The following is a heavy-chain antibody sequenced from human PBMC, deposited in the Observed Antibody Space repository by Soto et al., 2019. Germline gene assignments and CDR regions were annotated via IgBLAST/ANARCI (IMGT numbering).Heavy chain of an antibody. CDR1: GFSLRTSGVG. Sequence: SGPTLVNPTQTLTLTCIFSGFSLRTSGVGVGWIRQPPGKALEWLGFIYWNDDKRYSPSLKSRLTITKDTSKNQVVLTMTNMDPVDTATYYRAKCGSRGWYCWFDPWGQGTLVTVSS. CDR3: AKCGSRGWYCWFDP. D-gene: IGHD6-19*01. J-gene: IGHJ5*02. V-gene: IGHV2-5*01. CDR2: IYWNDDK.